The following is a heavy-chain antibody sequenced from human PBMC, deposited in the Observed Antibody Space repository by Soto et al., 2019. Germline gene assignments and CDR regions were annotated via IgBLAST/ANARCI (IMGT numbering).Heavy chain of an antibody. D-gene: IGHD3-22*01. V-gene: IGHV3-74*01. CDR2: IKSDGSYT. CDR1: GFTFNTYW. Sequence: EVQLVESGGGLVQPGGPLRLSCAASGFTFNTYWMQWVRQAPGKGLVWVSRIKSDGSYTNYADSVKGRFTISRDNAKNTLFLQMNSLGAEDTAVYCCATGGSGYFTYWGQGTLVTVSS. J-gene: IGHJ4*02. CDR3: ATGGSGYFTY.